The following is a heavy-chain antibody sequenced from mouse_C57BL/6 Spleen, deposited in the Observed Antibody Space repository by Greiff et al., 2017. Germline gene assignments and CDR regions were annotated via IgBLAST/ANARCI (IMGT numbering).Heavy chain of an antibody. D-gene: IGHD4-1*01. J-gene: IGHJ1*03. V-gene: IGHV5-4*01. CDR2: ISDGGSYT. CDR1: GFTFSSYA. Sequence: EVKVVESGGGLVKPGGSLKLSCAASGFTFSSYAMSWVRQTPEKRLEWVATISDGGSYTYYPDNVKGRFTISRDHAKNNLYLQMSHLKSEDTAMYYCARETGWYFDVWGTGTTVTVSS. CDR3: ARETGWYFDV.